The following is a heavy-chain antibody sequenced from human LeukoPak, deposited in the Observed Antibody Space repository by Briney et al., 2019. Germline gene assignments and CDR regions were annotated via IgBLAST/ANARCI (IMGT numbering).Heavy chain of an antibody. CDR1: RCTFSSYA. CDR2: ISSSGGST. V-gene: IGHV3-64*01. CDR3: ARGQVDTAMDY. J-gene: IGHJ4*02. D-gene: IGHD5-18*01. Sequence: GGSLRLSCAASRCTFSSYAMHWVSQAQGKGLEYVSAISSSGGSTYYANSVKGRFTISRDNSKNTLYLQMGSLRAEDMAVYYCARGQVDTAMDYWGQGTLVTVSS.